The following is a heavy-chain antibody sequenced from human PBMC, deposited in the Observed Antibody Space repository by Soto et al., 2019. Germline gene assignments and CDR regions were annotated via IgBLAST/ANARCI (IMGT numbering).Heavy chain of an antibody. D-gene: IGHD6-19*01. CDR1: GFTFSPFW. CDR3: AREAGTWHLPLNWFDP. CDR2: INSDGNST. J-gene: IGHJ5*02. V-gene: IGHV3-74*01. Sequence: GGSLRLSCAASGFTFSPFWMHWVRQVPGKGPVWVSRINSDGNSTSYADSVKGRFTISRDNAKNSLYLQMNSLRDEDTAVYYCAREAGTWHLPLNWFDPWGQGTLVTFPQ.